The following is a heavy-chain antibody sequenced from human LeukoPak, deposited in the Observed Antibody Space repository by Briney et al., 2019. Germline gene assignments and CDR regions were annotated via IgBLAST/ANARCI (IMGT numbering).Heavy chain of an antibody. J-gene: IGHJ5*02. CDR2: IYYSGST. Sequence: PSETLSLTCTVSGGSISSSSYYWGWIRQPPGKGLEWIGSIYYSGSTYYNPSLKSRVTISVDTSKNQFSLKLSSVTAADTAVYYCARRGVVTGYNWFDPWGQGTPVTVSS. CDR1: GGSISSSSYY. D-gene: IGHD2-15*01. CDR3: ARRGVVTGYNWFDP. V-gene: IGHV4-39*01.